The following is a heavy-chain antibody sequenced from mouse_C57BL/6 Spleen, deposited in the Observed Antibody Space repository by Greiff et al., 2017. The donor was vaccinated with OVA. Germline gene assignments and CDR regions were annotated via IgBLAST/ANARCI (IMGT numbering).Heavy chain of an antibody. Sequence: QVQLQQSGPGLVQPSQSLSITCTVSGFSLTSYGVHWVRQSPGKGLEWLGVIWSGGSTDYNAAFISRLSISKDNSKSQVFFKRNSLQADDTAIYYCARLLPLGVYAMDDWGQGTSVTVSS. CDR1: GFSLTSYG. D-gene: IGHD1-1*01. CDR2: IWSGGST. CDR3: ARLLPLGVYAMDD. V-gene: IGHV2-2*01. J-gene: IGHJ4*01.